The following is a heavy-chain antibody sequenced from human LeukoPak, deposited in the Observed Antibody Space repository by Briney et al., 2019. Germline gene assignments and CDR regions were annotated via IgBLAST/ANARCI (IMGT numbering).Heavy chain of an antibody. V-gene: IGHV4-59*01. Sequence: KPSETLSLTCAVSGGPISSYYWSWIRQPPGKGLEWIGYIYYSGSTNYNPSLKSRVTISVDTSKNQFSLKLSSVTAADTAVYYCARVPGGWGSGWFDPWGEGTLVTVSS. J-gene: IGHJ5*02. CDR1: GGPISSYY. D-gene: IGHD7-27*01. CDR2: IYYSGST. CDR3: ARVPGGWGSGWFDP.